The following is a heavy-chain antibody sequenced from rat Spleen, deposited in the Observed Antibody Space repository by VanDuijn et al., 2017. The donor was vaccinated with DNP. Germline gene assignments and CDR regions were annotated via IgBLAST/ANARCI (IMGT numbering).Heavy chain of an antibody. V-gene: IGHV2-63*01. CDR3: TRDLGYRYNYDYVMDA. Sequence: QVQLKESGPGLVQPSETLSLTCTVSGFSLISYSVSWVRQPSGKGPEWMGRVWYDGDTAYNSALKSRLSISRDTSKNQVFLKMNSLQTEDTGTYYCTRDLGYRYNYDYVMDAWGQGVSVTVSS. J-gene: IGHJ4*01. CDR1: GFSLISYS. D-gene: IGHD1-5*01. CDR2: VWYDGDT.